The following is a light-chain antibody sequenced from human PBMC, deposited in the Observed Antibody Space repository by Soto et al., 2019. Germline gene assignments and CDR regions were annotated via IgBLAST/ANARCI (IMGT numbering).Light chain of an antibody. CDR2: EVR. Sequence: QSALTQPASVSGSPGQSITISCTGTSSDIGDYDYVSWYQQRPGRAPKLMSYEVRYRPSGVSNRFSGSKSGNTASLTISGLQAEDEADYYCCSYTRSSNHYFFGSGTKLTVL. CDR1: SSDIGDYDY. CDR3: CSYTRSSNHYF. J-gene: IGLJ1*01. V-gene: IGLV2-14*01.